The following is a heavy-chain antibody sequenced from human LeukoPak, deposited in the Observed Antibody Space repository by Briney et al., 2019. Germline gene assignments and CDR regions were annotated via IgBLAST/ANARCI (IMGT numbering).Heavy chain of an antibody. Sequence: GGSLRLSCAAPGFTFSSYWMSWVRQAPGKGLEWVANIKEDGSEKYYVDSVKGRFTISRDNSKNTLYLQMNSLKTEDTAVYYCTTDPTPKYYYDSSGYGVLGFDYWGQGTLVTVSS. CDR2: IKEDGSEK. CDR3: TTDPTPKYYYDSSGYGVLGFDY. J-gene: IGHJ4*02. D-gene: IGHD3-22*01. V-gene: IGHV3-7*03. CDR1: GFTFSSYW.